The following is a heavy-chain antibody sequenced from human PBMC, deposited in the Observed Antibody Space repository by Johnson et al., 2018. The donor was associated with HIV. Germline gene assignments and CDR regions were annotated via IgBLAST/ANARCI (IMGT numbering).Heavy chain of an antibody. CDR3: ARVYYYDNKDGFDI. CDR2: LSYDGSTK. Sequence: QMQLVESGGGVVQPGRSLGISCAASGFSFSSYAMHWVRQAPGKGLEWVASLSYDGSTKDYADSVKGRFTIYRDISKNLLYLQMNSLRTEDTAVYYCARVYYYDNKDGFDIWGQGTTVTVSS. V-gene: IGHV3-30*04. D-gene: IGHD3-22*01. CDR1: GFSFSSYA. J-gene: IGHJ3*02.